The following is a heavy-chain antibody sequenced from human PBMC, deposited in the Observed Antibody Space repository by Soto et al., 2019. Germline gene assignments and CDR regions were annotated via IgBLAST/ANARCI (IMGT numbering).Heavy chain of an antibody. CDR2: ISSSSSYI. CDR1: GFIFSSYS. CDR3: AREYSLYGMDV. V-gene: IGHV3-21*01. D-gene: IGHD5-18*01. Sequence: GGSLRLSCAASGFIFSSYSMNWVRQAPGKGLEWVPSISSSSSYIYYADSVKGRFTISRDNAKNSLYLQMNSLRAEDTAVYYCAREYSLYGMDVWGQGTTVTVSS. J-gene: IGHJ6*02.